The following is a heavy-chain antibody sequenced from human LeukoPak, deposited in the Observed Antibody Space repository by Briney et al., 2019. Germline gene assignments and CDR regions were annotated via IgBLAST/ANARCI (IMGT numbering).Heavy chain of an antibody. Sequence: GGSLRLSCAASGFTFSSYAMSWVRQAPGKGLEWVSAISGSGGSTYYADSVKGRFTISRDNSKNTLYLQMNSLRAEDTAVYYCAKDSSSPFHYYYYYMDVWGKGTTVTVSS. CDR2: ISGSGGST. CDR1: GFTFSSYA. CDR3: AKDSSSPFHYYYYYMDV. J-gene: IGHJ6*03. V-gene: IGHV3-23*01. D-gene: IGHD6-6*01.